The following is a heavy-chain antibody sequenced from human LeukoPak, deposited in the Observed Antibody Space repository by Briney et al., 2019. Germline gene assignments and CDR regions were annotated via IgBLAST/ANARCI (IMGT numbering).Heavy chain of an antibody. D-gene: IGHD5-18*01. CDR2: ISGSGSST. V-gene: IGHV3-23*01. J-gene: IGHJ4*02. CDR1: RFTFINYA. CDR3: ARDSASYGRFDY. Sequence: GGSLRLFCAASRFTFINYAMSCVRQAPGKGLEEVSLISGSGSSTYYADSVKGRFTISRDDSRNTLYLQMNSLRAEDTAVYFCARDSASYGRFDYWGQGTLVTVSS.